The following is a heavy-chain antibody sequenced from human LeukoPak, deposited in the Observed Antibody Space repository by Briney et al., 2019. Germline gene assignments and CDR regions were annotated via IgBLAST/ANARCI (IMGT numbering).Heavy chain of an antibody. D-gene: IGHD3-22*01. CDR3: ARDSSGDGMDV. J-gene: IGHJ6*02. CDR1: GYTFTSYG. V-gene: IGHV1-18*01. Sequence: ASVTVSCKASGYTFTSYGVSWVRRAPGQGLEWMGWISAYNGNTNYAQKLQGRVTMTTDTSTSTAYMELRSLRSDDTAVYYCARDSSGDGMDVWGQGTTVTVSS. CDR2: ISAYNGNT.